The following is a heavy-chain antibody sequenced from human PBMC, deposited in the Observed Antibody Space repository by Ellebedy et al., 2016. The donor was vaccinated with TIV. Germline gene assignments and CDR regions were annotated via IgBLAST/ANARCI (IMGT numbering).Heavy chain of an antibody. D-gene: IGHD4-17*01. CDR3: GRDRTVTSTTQVGLYGIDV. Sequence: ASVKVSCXASGYTFTDLYIHWVRQAPGQGPEWIGWMNPNSGARNFAQKFQGRVTVTRDTSISTAYMDLSSLTSDDTAVYYCGRDRTVTSTTQVGLYGIDVWGHGTTVIVSS. V-gene: IGHV1-2*02. J-gene: IGHJ6*02. CDR2: MNPNSGAR. CDR1: GYTFTDLY.